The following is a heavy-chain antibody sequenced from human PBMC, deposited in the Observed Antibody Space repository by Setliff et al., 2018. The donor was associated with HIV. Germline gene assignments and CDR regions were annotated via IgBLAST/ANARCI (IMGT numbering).Heavy chain of an antibody. CDR2: IDPEDGET. CDR1: GYTFTGYY. V-gene: IGHV1-69-2*01. D-gene: IGHD3-10*01. CDR3: ATDLFSGTYYNYFDY. J-gene: IGHJ4*02. Sequence: ASVKVSCKASGYTFTGYYMHWVQQAPGKGLKWMGRIDPEDGETKYAEKFQGRVTIIADTSTDTAYMELSSLTSEDTAVYYCATDLFSGTYYNYFDYWGQGTLVTV.